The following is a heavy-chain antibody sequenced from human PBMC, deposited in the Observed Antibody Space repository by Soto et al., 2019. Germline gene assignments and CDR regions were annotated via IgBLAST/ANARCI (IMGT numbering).Heavy chain of an antibody. V-gene: IGHV4-59*01. D-gene: IGHD3-22*01. Sequence: SETLSLTCTVSGGSIRSYYWSWIRQAPEKGLEWIGYLYNSGSTVYNPSLKSRVTISVDTSKNQFSLKLNSVTAEDTAVYYCARGDNSGYYYANFDYWGQGALVTVSS. CDR3: ARGDNSGYYYANFDY. J-gene: IGHJ4*02. CDR1: GGSIRSYY. CDR2: LYNSGST.